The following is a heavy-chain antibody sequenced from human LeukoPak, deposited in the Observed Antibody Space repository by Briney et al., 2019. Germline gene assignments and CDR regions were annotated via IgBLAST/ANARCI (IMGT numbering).Heavy chain of an antibody. V-gene: IGHV4-4*07. J-gene: IGHJ6*03. D-gene: IGHD6-13*01. CDR3: ARILLYTSSRRRQYYMDV. CDR2: IFTSGIISGNT. CDR1: GGSTSSYY. Sequence: SSETLSLTCTVSGGSTSSYYWSWIRQPPGKGLEWIGRIFTSGIISGNTNYNPSLESRVTISVDTSKNQFSLKLSSVTAADTAVYYCARILLYTSSRRRQYYMDVWGKGTTVTISS.